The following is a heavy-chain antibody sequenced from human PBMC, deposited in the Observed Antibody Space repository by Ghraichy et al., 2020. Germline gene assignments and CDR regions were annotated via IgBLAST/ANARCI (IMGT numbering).Heavy chain of an antibody. V-gene: IGHV4-39*01. D-gene: IGHD6-13*01. J-gene: IGHJ4*02. CDR1: GGSISSSSYY. Sequence: SQTLSLTCTVSGGSISSSSYYWGWIRQPPGKGLKWIGSIYYSGSTYYNPSLKSRVTISVDTSKNQFSLKLSSVTAADTAVYYCARQGIAAPHYWGQGTLVTVSS. CDR2: IYYSGST. CDR3: ARQGIAAPHY.